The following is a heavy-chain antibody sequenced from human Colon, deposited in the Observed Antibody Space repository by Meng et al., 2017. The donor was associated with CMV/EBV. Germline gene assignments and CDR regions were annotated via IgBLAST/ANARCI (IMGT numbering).Heavy chain of an antibody. CDR2: IYYSGYT. V-gene: IGHV4-39*07. J-gene: IGHJ4*02. CDR1: GGSISSSTYY. D-gene: IGHD4-17*01. Sequence: QHQRQESAPELVQPPGPLSLPCTVSGGSISSSTYYWGWIRQTPGKGLEWIGNIYYSGYTYYNPSLKSRLTISVDTSKNQFSLKLTSVTAADTAVYYCATDYGDYYFDRWGQGTLVTVSS. CDR3: ATDYGDYYFDR.